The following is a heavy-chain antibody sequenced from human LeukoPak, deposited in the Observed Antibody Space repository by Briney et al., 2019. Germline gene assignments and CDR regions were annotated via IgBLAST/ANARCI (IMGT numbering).Heavy chain of an antibody. Sequence: SVKVSCKASGGTFSSYAISWVRQAPGQGLEWMGRIIPILGIANYAQKFQGRVTITADKSTSTAYMELSSLRAEDTAVYYCAKDLGVVIKTIFDYWGQGTLVTVSS. CDR3: AKDLGVVIKTIFDY. CDR1: GGTFSSYA. CDR2: IIPILGIA. D-gene: IGHD3-22*01. J-gene: IGHJ4*02. V-gene: IGHV1-69*04.